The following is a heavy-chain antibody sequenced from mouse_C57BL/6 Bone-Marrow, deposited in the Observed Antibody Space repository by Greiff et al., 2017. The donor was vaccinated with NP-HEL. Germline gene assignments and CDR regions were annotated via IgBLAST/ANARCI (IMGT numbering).Heavy chain of an antibody. CDR2: LYPGSGNT. Sequence: QVQLQQSGPELVKPGASVKISCKASGYTFTDYYINWVKQRPGQGLEWIGWLYPGSGNTKYNEKFKGKATLTVDTSSSTAYMQLSSLTSEDSAVYFCARRTYYGSSPIYYAMGYWGQGTSVTVSS. CDR3: ARRTYYGSSPIYYAMGY. V-gene: IGHV1-84*01. D-gene: IGHD1-1*01. CDR1: GYTFTDYY. J-gene: IGHJ4*01.